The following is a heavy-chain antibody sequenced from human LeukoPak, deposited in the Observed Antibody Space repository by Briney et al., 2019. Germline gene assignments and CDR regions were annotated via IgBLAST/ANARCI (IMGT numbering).Heavy chain of an antibody. CDR2: INGGGGDR. CDR3: GKAEAGTYYFDY. Sequence: GGSLRLSCAASGFIFRNYAMRWVRQAPGKGLEWVSAINGGGGDRFYADSVRGRFTISRDNSKNTLYLQMSSLRVEDTAVYYCGKAEAGTYYFDYWGQGTLVTVSS. V-gene: IGHV3-23*01. D-gene: IGHD6-19*01. CDR1: GFIFRNYA. J-gene: IGHJ4*02.